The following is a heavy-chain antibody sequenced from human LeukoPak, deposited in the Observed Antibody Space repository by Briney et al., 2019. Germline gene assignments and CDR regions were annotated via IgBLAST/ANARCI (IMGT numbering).Heavy chain of an antibody. CDR2: IYYSGST. CDR1: GGSISSGGYY. D-gene: IGHD3-22*01. CDR3: ARDSYDSSGYYFPFDY. Sequence: SQTLSLTCTVSGGSISSGGYYWSWIRQHPGKGLEWIGYIYYSGSTYYNPSLKSRVTISVGTSKNQFSLKLSSVTAADTAVYYCARDSYDSSGYYFPFDYWGQGTLVTVPS. J-gene: IGHJ4*02. V-gene: IGHV4-31*03.